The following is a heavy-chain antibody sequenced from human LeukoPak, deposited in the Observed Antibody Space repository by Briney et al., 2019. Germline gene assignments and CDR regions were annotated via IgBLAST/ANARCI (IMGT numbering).Heavy chain of an antibody. V-gene: IGHV1-18*01. CDR2: ISAYNGNT. D-gene: IGHD2-2*01. Sequence: GASVKVSCKASGYTFTNYGISWVRQAPGQGLEWMGWISAYNGNTNYAQKLQGRVTMTTDTSTSTAYMELRSLRSDDTAVYYCARDACSSTSCYEGVTSDYWGQGTLVTVSS. CDR3: ARDACSSTSCYEGVTSDY. CDR1: GYTFTNYG. J-gene: IGHJ4*02.